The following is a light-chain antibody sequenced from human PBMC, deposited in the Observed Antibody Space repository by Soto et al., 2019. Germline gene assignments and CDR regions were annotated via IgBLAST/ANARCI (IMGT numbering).Light chain of an antibody. CDR3: QQRSNWPPIT. CDR1: QTVGDN. CDR2: DAS. V-gene: IGKV3-11*01. J-gene: IGKJ5*01. Sequence: ETVMTQSPVTLSLSPGERATLSCRASQTVGDNLAWYQQKPGQAPRLLIYDASNRATGIPARFSGSGSGTDFTLTISSLEPEDFAVYYCQQRSNWPPITFGQGTRLEI.